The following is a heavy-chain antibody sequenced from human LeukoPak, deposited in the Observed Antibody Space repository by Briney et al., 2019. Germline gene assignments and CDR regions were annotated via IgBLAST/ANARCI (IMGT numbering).Heavy chain of an antibody. CDR1: GYSFTSYW. V-gene: IGHV5-51*01. D-gene: IGHD3-22*01. J-gene: IGHJ3*02. Sequence: GESLKISCKGSGYSFTSYWIGWVRQMPGKGLEWMGIIYPGDSDTRYSPSFQGQVTISADKSISTAYLQWSSLKALDTAMYYCARAYTTYYYDSSGYNHDAFDIWGQGTMVTVSS. CDR2: IYPGDSDT. CDR3: ARAYTTYYYDSSGYNHDAFDI.